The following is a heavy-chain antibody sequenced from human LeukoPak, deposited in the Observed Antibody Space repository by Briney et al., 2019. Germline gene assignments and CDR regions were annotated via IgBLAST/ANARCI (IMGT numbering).Heavy chain of an antibody. Sequence: GGSLRLSCAASGFTFSSYAMSWVRRAPGKGLEWVSAISGSGGSTYYADSVKGRFTISRDNSKNTLYLQMNSLRAEDTAVYYCAKGSIQYGTYNWFDPWGQGTLVTVSS. D-gene: IGHD6-13*01. CDR3: AKGSIQYGTYNWFDP. J-gene: IGHJ5*02. V-gene: IGHV3-23*01. CDR2: ISGSGGST. CDR1: GFTFSSYA.